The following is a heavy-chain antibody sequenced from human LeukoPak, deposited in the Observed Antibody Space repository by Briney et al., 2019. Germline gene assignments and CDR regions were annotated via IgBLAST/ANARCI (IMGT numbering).Heavy chain of an antibody. CDR1: GGSISGGGYS. D-gene: IGHD3-22*01. V-gene: IGHV4-30-4*07. CDR2: IFYSGTT. Sequence: SQTLSLTCAVSGGSISGGGYSWSWIRQPPGKGLEWIGYIFYSGTTYYNPSLKSRVTISVDTSKNQFSLKLSSVTAADTAVYYCARRRSYYDSSGYYYGRSYYFDYWGQGTLVTVSS. CDR3: ARRRSYYDSSGYYYGRSYYFDY. J-gene: IGHJ4*02.